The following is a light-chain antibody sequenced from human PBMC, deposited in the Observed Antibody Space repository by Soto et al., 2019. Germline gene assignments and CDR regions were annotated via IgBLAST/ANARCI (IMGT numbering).Light chain of an antibody. CDR1: QTVSDN. V-gene: IGKV3-15*01. CDR3: QQYNIWPPLYT. CDR2: GAS. J-gene: IGKJ2*01. Sequence: EIVLTQSPAILSASPGERATLSCRASQTVSDNLAWYQQKPGQSPRLLIYGASTRATDIPVRFSGSGSGTEFTLTISSLQSEDFAGYYCQQYNIWPPLYTFGQGNKL.